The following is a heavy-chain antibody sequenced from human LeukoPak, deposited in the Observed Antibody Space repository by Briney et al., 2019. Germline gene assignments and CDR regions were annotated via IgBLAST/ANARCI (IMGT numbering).Heavy chain of an antibody. J-gene: IGHJ4*02. V-gene: IGHV3-7*01. CDR3: ARGGELLRPADY. CDR1: XFTXSSXW. Sequence: XRLXCAASXFTXSSXWMSWVXQAPGXGLXXVANMNQDGSEKYYVDSVKGRFTISRDNAKNSLYLQMNNLRAEDTAVYYCARGGELLRPADYWGQGTLVTDSS. D-gene: IGHD1-26*01. CDR2: MNQDGSEK.